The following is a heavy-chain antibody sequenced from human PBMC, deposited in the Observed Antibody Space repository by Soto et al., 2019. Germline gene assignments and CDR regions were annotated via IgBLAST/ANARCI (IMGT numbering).Heavy chain of an antibody. CDR1: GFTFDDYT. J-gene: IGHJ5*02. Sequence: GGSLRLSCAASGFTFDDYTMHWVRQAPGKGLEWVSLISWDGGSTYYADSVKGRFTISRDNSKNSLYLQMNSLRTEDTALYYCAKELKLGPWNWFDPWGQGTLVTVSS. V-gene: IGHV3-43*01. CDR2: ISWDGGST. D-gene: IGHD3-10*01. CDR3: AKELKLGPWNWFDP.